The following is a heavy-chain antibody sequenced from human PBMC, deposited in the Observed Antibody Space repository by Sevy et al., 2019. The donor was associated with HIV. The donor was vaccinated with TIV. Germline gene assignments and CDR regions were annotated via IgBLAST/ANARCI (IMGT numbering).Heavy chain of an antibody. D-gene: IGHD3-9*01. V-gene: IGHV4-30-4*01. Sequence: SETLSLTCTVSGGSISSGDYYWSWIRQPPGKGLEWIGCIYYSGSTYYNPSLKSRVTISVDTSKNQYSLKLSSVTAAETAVYYCARDSYYDILTSYYPSGMDVWGHGTTVTVSS. J-gene: IGHJ6*02. CDR1: GGSISSGDYY. CDR3: ARDSYYDILTSYYPSGMDV. CDR2: IYYSGST.